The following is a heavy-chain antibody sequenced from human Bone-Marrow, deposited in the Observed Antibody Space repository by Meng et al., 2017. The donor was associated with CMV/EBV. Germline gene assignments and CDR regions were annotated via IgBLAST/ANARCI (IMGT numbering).Heavy chain of an antibody. J-gene: IGHJ6*02. CDR3: TTTSLGYCSSTSCQKNYYYYYYGMDV. CDR2: IKSKTDGGTT. CDR1: GFTFSNAW. V-gene: IGHV3-15*01. D-gene: IGHD2-2*01. Sequence: GGSLRLSCAASGFTFSNAWMSWVRQAPGKGLEWVGRIKSKTDGGTTDYAAPVKGRFTISRDDSKNTLYLQMNSLKTEDTAVYYCTTTSLGYCSSTSCQKNYYYYYYGMDVWGQGNTVNVTS.